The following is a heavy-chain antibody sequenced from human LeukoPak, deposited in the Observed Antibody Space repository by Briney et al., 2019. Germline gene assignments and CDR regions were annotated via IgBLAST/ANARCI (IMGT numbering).Heavy chain of an antibody. J-gene: IGHJ5*02. V-gene: IGHV3-11*01. D-gene: IGHD5-18*01. CDR2: ISSSGSTI. Sequence: GGSLRLSCAASGFTFSDYYMSWLRQAPGKGLEWVSYISSSGSTIYYAGSVKGRFTISRDNAKNSLYLQMNCLRAEDTAVYYCARAGYSYGYGWFDPWGQGTLVTVSS. CDR1: GFTFSDYY. CDR3: ARAGYSYGYGWFDP.